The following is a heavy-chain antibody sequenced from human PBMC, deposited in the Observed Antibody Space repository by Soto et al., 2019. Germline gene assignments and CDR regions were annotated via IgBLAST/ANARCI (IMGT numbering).Heavy chain of an antibody. V-gene: IGHV3-9*01. CDR2: ISWNSGSI. CDR1: GFTFDDYA. D-gene: IGHD6-6*01. CDR3: AKDIEQLGDYYYYGMDV. Sequence: EVQLVESGGGLVQPGRSLRLSCAASGFTFDDYAMHWVRQAPGKGLEWVSGISWNSGSIGYADSVKGRFTISRDNAKNSLDLQMNSLRAEDTALYYCAKDIEQLGDYYYYGMDVWGQGTTVTVSS. J-gene: IGHJ6*02.